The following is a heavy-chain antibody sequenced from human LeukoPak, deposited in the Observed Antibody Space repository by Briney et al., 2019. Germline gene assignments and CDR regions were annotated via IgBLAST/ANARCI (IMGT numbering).Heavy chain of an antibody. J-gene: IGHJ4*02. V-gene: IGHV1-18*01. Sequence: VASVKVSCKASGYTFTNYGLIWVRQGPGQGLEWMGWISPYNDNTNYAQKLQGRVTMTTDTSTSTAYMELRSLRSDDTAVYYCARDRKSGSYYVDVSPDYWGQGTLVTVSS. CDR1: GYTFTNYG. CDR2: ISPYNDNT. CDR3: ARDRKSGSYYVDVSPDY. D-gene: IGHD1-26*01.